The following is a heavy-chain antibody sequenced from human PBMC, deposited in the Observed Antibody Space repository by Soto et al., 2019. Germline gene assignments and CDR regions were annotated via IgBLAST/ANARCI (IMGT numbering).Heavy chain of an antibody. V-gene: IGHV4-59*01. J-gene: IGHJ5*02. D-gene: IGHD3-10*01. CDR1: GGSISSYY. Sequence: SETLSLTCTVSGGSISSYYWSWIRQPPGKGLEWIGYIYYSGSTNYNPSLKSRVTISVDTSKNQFSLKLSSVTAADTTVYYCARDALDRITRSGWFDPWGQGTLVTAPQ. CDR3: ARDALDRITRSGWFDP. CDR2: IYYSGST.